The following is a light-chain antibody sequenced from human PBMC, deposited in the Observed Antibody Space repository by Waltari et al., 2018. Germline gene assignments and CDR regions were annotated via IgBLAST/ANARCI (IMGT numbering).Light chain of an antibody. J-gene: IGKJ4*01. V-gene: IGKV1-16*01. Sequence: IRITLSPSSLSPSVADTVTITCQASQGIGNNLNWYQQKPGKAPKLLIYRASSLQSGIPSRFSGSGSGTDFTLTISSLQPEDFATYYCQQGYSYPPTFGGGTKVEIK. CDR2: RAS. CDR1: QGIGNN. CDR3: QQGYSYPPT.